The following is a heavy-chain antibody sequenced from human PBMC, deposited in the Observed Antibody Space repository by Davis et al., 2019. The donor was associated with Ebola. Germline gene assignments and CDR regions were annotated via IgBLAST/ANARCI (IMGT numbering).Heavy chain of an antibody. J-gene: IGHJ4*02. CDR3: ARLPLAAAGTLFDY. Sequence: SETLSLTCTVSGGSISSSSYYWSWIRQPPGKGLEWIGYIYYSGGTNYNPSLKSRVTISVDTSKNKFSLKLSSVTAADTAVYYCARLPLAAAGTLFDYWGQGTLVTVSS. V-gene: IGHV4-61*05. CDR2: IYYSGGT. D-gene: IGHD6-13*01. CDR1: GGSISSSSYY.